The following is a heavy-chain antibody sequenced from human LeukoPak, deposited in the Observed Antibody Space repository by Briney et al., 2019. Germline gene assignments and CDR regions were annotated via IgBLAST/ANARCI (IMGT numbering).Heavy chain of an antibody. CDR1: GLTFRSYA. V-gene: IGHV3-30*04. CDR2: ISYDGSNI. D-gene: IGHD5-24*01. CDR3: ARGAARMVEMGTIISFEY. Sequence: GGSLRLSCAASGLTFRSYAMHCVRQAPGKGVEGVAVISYDGSNIYYVDSVKGRFTISRDNSKNTLYLQMNSLRAEDTAVYYCARGAARMVEMGTIISFEYWGQGTLVTVSS. J-gene: IGHJ4*02.